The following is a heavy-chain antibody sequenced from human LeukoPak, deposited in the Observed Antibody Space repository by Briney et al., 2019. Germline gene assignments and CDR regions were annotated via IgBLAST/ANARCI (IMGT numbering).Heavy chain of an antibody. Sequence: GGSLRLSCAASGFTFSGSAMHWVRQASGKGLEWVGHIRSKGNNYTTAYAASVKGRFTISRDDSKNTAYLQMDSLKTEDTAVYYCTRHETSIDYWGQGTLVTVSS. J-gene: IGHJ4*02. CDR1: GFTFSGSA. CDR3: TRHETSIDY. D-gene: IGHD1-7*01. CDR2: IRSKGNNYTT. V-gene: IGHV3-73*01.